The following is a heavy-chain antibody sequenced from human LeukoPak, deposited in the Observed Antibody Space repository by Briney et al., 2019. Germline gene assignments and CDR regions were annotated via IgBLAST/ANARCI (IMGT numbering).Heavy chain of an antibody. CDR1: GRSISSSSYY. J-gene: IGHJ4*02. V-gene: IGHV4-39*07. Sequence: SETLSLTCTVSGRSISSSSYYWGWIRQPPGKGLEWIGSIYYSGSTYYNPSLKSRVTISVDTSKNQFSLKLSSVTAADTAVYYCARASPPVGATAFDYWGQGTLVTVSS. CDR3: ARASPPVGATAFDY. D-gene: IGHD1-26*01. CDR2: IYYSGST.